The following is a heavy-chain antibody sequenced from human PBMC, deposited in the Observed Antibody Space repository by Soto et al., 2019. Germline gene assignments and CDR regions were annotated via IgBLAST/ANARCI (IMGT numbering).Heavy chain of an antibody. Sequence: XGALRLSVAASGFTFSSCAMHWVRQAPGKGLERVAVISYDGSNKYYADSVKGRFTISRDNSKNTLYLQMNSLRAEETAVYYCARDIGRGSSYGRTYYYDYGMDVWGQGTTVTVSS. J-gene: IGHJ6*02. D-gene: IGHD5-18*01. CDR3: ARDIGRGSSYGRTYYYDYGMDV. V-gene: IGHV3-30-3*01. CDR2: ISYDGSNK. CDR1: GFTFSSCA.